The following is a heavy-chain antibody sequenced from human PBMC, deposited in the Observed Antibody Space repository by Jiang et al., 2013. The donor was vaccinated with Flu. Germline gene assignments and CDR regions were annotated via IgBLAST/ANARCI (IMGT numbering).Heavy chain of an antibody. CDR3: ARGYGDYGLVVFDY. CDR1: GYSMSSGYC. D-gene: IGHD4-17*01. J-gene: IGHJ4*02. V-gene: IGHV4-38-2*02. CDR2: CIIWEH. Sequence: SLTCTVSGYSMSSGYCWGWIRQPPGRGWSGLRLCIIWEHLLQPSLTSRVTISVDTSKNQFSLKLSSVTAADTAVYYCARGYGDYGLVVFDYWGQGTLVTVSS.